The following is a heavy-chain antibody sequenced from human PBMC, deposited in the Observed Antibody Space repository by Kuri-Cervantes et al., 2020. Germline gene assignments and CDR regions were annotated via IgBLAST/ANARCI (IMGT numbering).Heavy chain of an antibody. D-gene: IGHD5-24*01. CDR2: INQDGSET. CDR1: GFTFSSYW. J-gene: IGHJ4*02. V-gene: IGHV3-7*01. Sequence: GGSLRLSCTASGFTFSSYWMSWVRQTPGKGLEWVANINQDGSETYYVDSVKGRFTISRDNAKNSLFLQVTSLTAEDTAVYYCARDRGDGYNFWGQGTLVTVSS. CDR3: ARDRGDGYNF.